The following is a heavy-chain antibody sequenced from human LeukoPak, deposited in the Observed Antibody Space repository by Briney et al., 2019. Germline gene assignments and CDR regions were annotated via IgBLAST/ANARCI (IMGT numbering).Heavy chain of an antibody. V-gene: IGHV3-23*01. CDR1: GFTFNSYA. Sequence: GGSLRLSCAASGFTFNSYAISWVRQAPGKGLEWVSAISGSGGNTYYADSVKGRFTIPRDNSKNTLYLQMNSLRAEDTAVYYCAKDRRIAPNYFDYWGQGTLVTVSS. D-gene: IGHD6-6*01. J-gene: IGHJ4*02. CDR3: AKDRRIAPNYFDY. CDR2: ISGSGGNT.